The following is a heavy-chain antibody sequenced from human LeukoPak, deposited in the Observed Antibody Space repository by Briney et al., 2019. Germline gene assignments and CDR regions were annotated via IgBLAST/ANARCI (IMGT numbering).Heavy chain of an antibody. D-gene: IGHD5-12*01. CDR2: IYYSGST. CDR3: ARGYVRPDY. CDR1: GGSISSYY. Sequence: SETLSLTCTVSGGSISSYYWSWIRQPPGKGLEWIGYIYYSGSTSYNPSLKSRVTISVDTSKNQFSLKLSSVTAADTAVYYCARGYVRPDYWGQGTLVTVSS. V-gene: IGHV4-59*01. J-gene: IGHJ4*02.